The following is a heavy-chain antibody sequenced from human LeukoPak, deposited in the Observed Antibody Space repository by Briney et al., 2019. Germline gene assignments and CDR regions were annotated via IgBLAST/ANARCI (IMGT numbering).Heavy chain of an antibody. CDR1: GFTFSSYA. Sequence: GRSLRLSCAASGFTFSSYAMHWVRQAPGKGLEWVAVISYDGSNKYYAGSVKGRFTISRDNSKNTLYLQMNSLRAEDTAVYYCARDTAMALFDYWGQGTLVTVSS. V-gene: IGHV3-30-3*01. CDR3: ARDTAMALFDY. CDR2: ISYDGSNK. J-gene: IGHJ4*02. D-gene: IGHD5-18*01.